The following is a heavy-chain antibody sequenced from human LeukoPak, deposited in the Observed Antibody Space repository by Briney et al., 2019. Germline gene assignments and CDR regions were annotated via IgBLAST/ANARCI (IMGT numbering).Heavy chain of an antibody. Sequence: ASVKVSCKTSGYTFSTYGLSWVRQAPGQGLEWMGWISGNCGKTHYAQKFQDRVTLTTDTSSTTAFMELRSLRSDDTAMYYCARNAGSYFEFAPWGQGTLVTVSS. V-gene: IGHV1-18*01. D-gene: IGHD1-26*01. J-gene: IGHJ5*02. CDR1: GYTFSTYG. CDR2: ISGNCGKT. CDR3: ARNAGSYFEFAP.